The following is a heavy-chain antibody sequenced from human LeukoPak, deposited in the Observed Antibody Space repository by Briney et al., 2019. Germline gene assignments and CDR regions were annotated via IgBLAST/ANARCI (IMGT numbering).Heavy chain of an antibody. CDR1: GFTFSDYC. Sequence: GGSLRLSCAASGFTFSDYCMSWIRQAPGKGLEWVSYISSSGSTKYYADSVKGRFTISRDNAKNSLYLQMNSLRAEDTAVYYCARVGSIAAAGSIDYWGQGTLVTVSS. D-gene: IGHD6-13*01. J-gene: IGHJ4*02. CDR2: ISSSGSTK. V-gene: IGHV3-11*01. CDR3: ARVGSIAAAGSIDY.